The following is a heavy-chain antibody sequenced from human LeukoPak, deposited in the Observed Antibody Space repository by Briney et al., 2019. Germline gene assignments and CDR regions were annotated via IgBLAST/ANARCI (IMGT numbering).Heavy chain of an antibody. J-gene: IGHJ4*02. CDR3: ARETILAVAGDF. CDR1: GFTFNRNN. V-gene: IGHV3-48*01. CDR2: ISSTSITM. Sequence: GGSLRLSCAASGFTFNRNNMNWVRQAPGKGLEWVSYISSTSITMYYADSVKGRFTISIDNAKNSLYLQMNSLRADDTAVYYCARETILAVAGDFWGQGTLVTVSS. D-gene: IGHD6-19*01.